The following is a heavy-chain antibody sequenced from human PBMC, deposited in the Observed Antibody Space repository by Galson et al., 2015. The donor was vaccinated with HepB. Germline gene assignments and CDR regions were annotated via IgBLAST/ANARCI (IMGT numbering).Heavy chain of an antibody. Sequence: SLRLSCAASGFTFSSYAMHWVRQAPGKGLEWVAVISYDGSNKYYADSVKGRFTISRDNSKNTLYLQMNSLRAEETAVYYCARATVTAEDFDYWGQGTLVTVSS. V-gene: IGHV3-30-3*01. CDR1: GFTFSSYA. D-gene: IGHD4-17*01. J-gene: IGHJ4*02. CDR2: ISYDGSNK. CDR3: ARATVTAEDFDY.